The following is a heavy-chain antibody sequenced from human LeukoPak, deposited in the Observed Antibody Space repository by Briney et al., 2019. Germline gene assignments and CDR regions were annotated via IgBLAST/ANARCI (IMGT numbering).Heavy chain of an antibody. D-gene: IGHD2-15*01. Sequence: SETLSLTCTVSGGSISSSSYYWGWIRQPPGKGLEWIGSIYYSGSTYYNPSLKSRVTISVDTSKNQFSLKLSSVTAADTTVYYCARDLGYCSGGSCYPDAFDIWGQGTMVTVSS. V-gene: IGHV4-39*07. CDR2: IYYSGST. CDR1: GGSISSSSYY. J-gene: IGHJ3*02. CDR3: ARDLGYCSGGSCYPDAFDI.